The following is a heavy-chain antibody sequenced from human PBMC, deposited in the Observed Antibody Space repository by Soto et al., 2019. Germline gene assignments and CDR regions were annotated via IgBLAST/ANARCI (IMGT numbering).Heavy chain of an antibody. D-gene: IGHD3-22*01. CDR2: TFPIFDRG. V-gene: IGHV1-69*05. CDR3: ARRNTSGYLRYFDS. CDR1: GGTFSSYP. Sequence: SVKVSCKASGGTFSSYPITWVRQAPGQGLEWMGGTFPIFDRGNYAQKFQGRLTITTDKSTNTAYMELSSLRSEDTAVYYCARRNTSGYLRYFDSWGQGTLVT. J-gene: IGHJ4*02.